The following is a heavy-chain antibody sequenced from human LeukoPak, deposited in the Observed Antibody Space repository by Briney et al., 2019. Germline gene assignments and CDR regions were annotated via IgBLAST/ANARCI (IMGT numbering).Heavy chain of an antibody. CDR2: INPNSGGT. D-gene: IGHD4-17*01. J-gene: IGHJ4*02. CDR1: GYTFTGYY. V-gene: IGHV1-2*06. CDR3: ARSDYGGYGDY. Sequence: GASVKVSCKASGYTFTGYYMHWVRQAPGQGLEWMGRINPNSGGTNYAQKFQGRVTMTRDTSISTAYMELSRLRYDDTAVYYCARSDYGGYGDYWGQGTLVTVSS.